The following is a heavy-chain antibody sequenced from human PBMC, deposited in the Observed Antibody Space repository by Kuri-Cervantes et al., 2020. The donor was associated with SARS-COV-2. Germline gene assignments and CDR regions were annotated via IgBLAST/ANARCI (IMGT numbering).Heavy chain of an antibody. J-gene: IGHJ4*02. CDR1: GFTFSSYA. CDR3: ARDMTIFGVVTYYFDY. CDR2: ISSSGSTI. D-gene: IGHD3-3*01. Sequence: GGSLRPSCAASGFTFSSYAMHWVRQAPGKGLEWVSYISSSGSTIYYADSVKGRFTISRDNAKYSLYLQMNSLRAEDTAVYYCARDMTIFGVVTYYFDYWGQGTLVTVSS. V-gene: IGHV3-48*04.